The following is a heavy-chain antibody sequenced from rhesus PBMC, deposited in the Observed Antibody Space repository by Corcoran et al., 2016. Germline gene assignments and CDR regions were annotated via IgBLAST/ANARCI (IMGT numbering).Heavy chain of an antibody. Sequence: QLQLQESGPGLVKPSETLSVTCAVSGGSISSSYWSWIRQAPGKGLGWIGYIYGSGSSTNYNPSLKSRVTLSVDTSKNQLSLKLSSVTTADTAVYYCARVGYSGSWNGYFDLWGPGTPITISS. V-gene: IGHV4-169*01. CDR2: IYGSGSST. D-gene: IGHD6-25*01. CDR3: ARVGYSGSWNGYFDL. CDR1: GGSISSSY. J-gene: IGHJ2*01.